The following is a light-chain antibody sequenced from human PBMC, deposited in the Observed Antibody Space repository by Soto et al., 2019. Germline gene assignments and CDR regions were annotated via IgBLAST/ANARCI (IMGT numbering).Light chain of an antibody. CDR3: QQRQHWPPIT. V-gene: IGKV3-15*01. CDR1: QSISAN. CDR2: AAS. J-gene: IGKJ1*01. Sequence: EILMTQSPTTLSVSPGDRATLSCRASQSISANLAWYQQKPGQAPRLLVSAASTRATGIPARFSGSGSGTEFTLTISSLQHEDFAVYYCQQRQHWPPITFGQGTKV.